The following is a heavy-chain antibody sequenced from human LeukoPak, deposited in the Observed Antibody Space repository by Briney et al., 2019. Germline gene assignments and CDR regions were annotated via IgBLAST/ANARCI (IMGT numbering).Heavy chain of an antibody. CDR3: ARGLRIDNWFDP. CDR2: IYYSGST. V-gene: IGHV4-59*01. D-gene: IGHD5-12*01. J-gene: IGHJ5*02. CDR1: GGSISSYY. Sequence: SETLSLTCTVSGGSISSYYWSWLRQPSGKGLEWIGYIYYSGSTNYNPSLKSRVTISVDTSKNQFSLKLSPVTAADTAVYYCARGLRIDNWFDPWGQGTLVTVSS.